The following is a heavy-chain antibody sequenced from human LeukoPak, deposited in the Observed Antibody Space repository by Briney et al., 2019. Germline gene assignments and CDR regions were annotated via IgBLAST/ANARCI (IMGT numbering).Heavy chain of an antibody. D-gene: IGHD6-6*01. J-gene: IGHJ4*02. V-gene: IGHV4-4*02. CDR3: AREGSSSSEGMNY. CDR1: GGSISSSNW. CDR2: IYHSGST. Sequence: SGTLSLTCAVSGGSISSSNWWSWVRQPPGKGLEWIGEIYHSGSTNYNPSLKSRVTISVDKSKNQFSLKLSSATAADTAVYYCAREGSSSSEGMNYWGQGTLVTVSS.